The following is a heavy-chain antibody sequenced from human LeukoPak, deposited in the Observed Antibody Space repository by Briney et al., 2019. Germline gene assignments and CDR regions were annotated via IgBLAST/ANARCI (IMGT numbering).Heavy chain of an antibody. CDR1: GGTFSSYA. D-gene: IGHD1-26*01. V-gene: IGHV1-69*06. J-gene: IGHJ6*03. CDR2: IIPIFGTA. CDR3: ARSVGATLYYYYYYMDV. Sequence: SVKVSCKASGGTFSSYAISWVRQAPGQGLEWMGGIIPIFGTANYAQKFQGRVTITADKSTSTAYMELSSLRSEDTAVYYCARSVGATLYYYYYYMDVWGKGTTVTVSS.